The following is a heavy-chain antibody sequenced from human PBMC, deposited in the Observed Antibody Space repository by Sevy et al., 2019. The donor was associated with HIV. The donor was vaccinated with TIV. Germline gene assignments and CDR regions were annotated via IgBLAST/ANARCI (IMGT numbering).Heavy chain of an antibody. Sequence: SETLSLTCAVYGGSFSGYYWSWIRQPPGKGLERIGEINHSGSTKYNPSLKSRVTISVDTSKNQFSLKLSSVTAADTAVYYCARGFKEYSAFDIWCQGTMVTVSS. CDR3: ARGFKEYSAFDI. CDR1: GGSFSGYY. CDR2: INHSGST. D-gene: IGHD6-6*01. V-gene: IGHV4-34*01. J-gene: IGHJ3*02.